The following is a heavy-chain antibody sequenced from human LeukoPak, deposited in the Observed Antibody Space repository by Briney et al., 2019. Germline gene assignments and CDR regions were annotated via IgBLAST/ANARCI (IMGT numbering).Heavy chain of an antibody. J-gene: IGHJ6*02. V-gene: IGHV4-59*01. D-gene: IGHD3-22*01. CDR1: GGSISSYY. CDR3: AREGPATMTNYYYYGMDV. CDR2: IYYSGNT. Sequence: PSETLSLTCTVSGGSISSYYWSWIRQPPGKGLEWIGYIYYSGNTDYNSSLKSRVTFSLDTSKNQFSLQLNSVTAADTAVYYCAREGPATMTNYYYYGMDVWGQGTTVTVSS.